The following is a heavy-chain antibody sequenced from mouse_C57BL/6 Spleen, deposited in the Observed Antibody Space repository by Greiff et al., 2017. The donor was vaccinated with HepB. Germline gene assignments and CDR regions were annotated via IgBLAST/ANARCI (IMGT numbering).Heavy chain of an antibody. Sequence: QVQLKESGPGLVQPSQSLSITCTVSGFSLTSYGVPWVRPSPGKGLEWLGVIWSGGSTDYNAAFISRLSISKDNSKSQVFFKMNSLQADDTAIYYCARKAYYSPYYAMDYWGQGTSVTVSS. CDR3: ARKAYYSPYYAMDY. CDR2: IWSGGST. J-gene: IGHJ4*01. D-gene: IGHD2-12*01. V-gene: IGHV2-2*01. CDR1: GFSLTSYG.